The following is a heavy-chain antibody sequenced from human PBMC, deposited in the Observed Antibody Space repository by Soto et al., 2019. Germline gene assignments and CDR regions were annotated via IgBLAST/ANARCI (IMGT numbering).Heavy chain of an antibody. CDR1: GFSFSTFD. CDR3: TKGAWLDY. Sequence: GGSLRLSCEASGFSFSTFDMSWVRQAPGKGLEWVSVILGSDGSTHYADAVKGRFTISRDNSKNTLYLQVNSLRAEDTAIYYCTKGAWLDYWAQGTLVTVSS. D-gene: IGHD6-19*01. CDR2: ILGSDGST. J-gene: IGHJ4*02. V-gene: IGHV3-23*01.